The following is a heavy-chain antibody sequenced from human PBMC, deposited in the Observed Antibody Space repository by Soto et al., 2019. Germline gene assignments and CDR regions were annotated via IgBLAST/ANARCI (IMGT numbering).Heavy chain of an antibody. D-gene: IGHD2-15*01. CDR1: GFTFSSYA. Sequence: GGSLRLSCAASGFTFSSYAMSWVRQAPGKGLEWVSAISGSGGSTYYADSVKGRFTISRDNSKNTLYLQMNSLRAEDTAVYYCAKDPNVVVVAATPGADYWGQGTLVTVSS. CDR3: AKDPNVVVVAATPGADY. V-gene: IGHV3-23*01. CDR2: ISGSGGST. J-gene: IGHJ4*02.